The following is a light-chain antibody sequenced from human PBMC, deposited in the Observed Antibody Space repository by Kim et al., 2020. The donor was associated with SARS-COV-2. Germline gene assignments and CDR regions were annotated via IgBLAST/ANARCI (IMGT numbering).Light chain of an antibody. CDR2: RDT. CDR3: QAWDSSEAV. Sequence: SYELTQPPSVSVSSGQTASITCSGDNLDDKYVCWYHQKPGLSPVVVIYRDTERPSGIPERLSGSNSGNTATLTISGTQALDEGDYYCQAWDSSEAVFGGGTQLTVL. CDR1: NLDDKY. V-gene: IGLV3-1*01. J-gene: IGLJ3*02.